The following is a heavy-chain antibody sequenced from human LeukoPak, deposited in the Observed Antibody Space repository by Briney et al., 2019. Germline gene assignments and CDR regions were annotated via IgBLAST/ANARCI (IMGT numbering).Heavy chain of an antibody. D-gene: IGHD5-12*01. CDR3: AKDMGYSGYDFRGVRFDY. Sequence: PGGSLRLSCAASGFTFSSYAMSWVRQAPGKGLEWVSAISGSGGSTYYADSVKGRFTISRDNSKNTLYLQMNSLRAEDTAVYYCAKDMGYSGYDFRGVRFDYWGQGTLVTVSS. V-gene: IGHV3-23*01. J-gene: IGHJ4*02. CDR1: GFTFSSYA. CDR2: ISGSGGST.